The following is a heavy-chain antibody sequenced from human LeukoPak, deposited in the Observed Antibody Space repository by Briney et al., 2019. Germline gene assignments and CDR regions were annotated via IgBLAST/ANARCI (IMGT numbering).Heavy chain of an antibody. V-gene: IGHV4-59*01. Sequence: SETLSLTCTVSGGSISSYYWSWTRQPPGKGLKWIGYIYYSGSTNYNPSLKSRVTISVDTSKNQFSLKLSSVTAADTAVYYCARGLRGYSYGYWGQGTLVTVSS. D-gene: IGHD5-18*01. J-gene: IGHJ4*02. CDR3: ARGLRGYSYGY. CDR2: IYYSGST. CDR1: GGSISSYY.